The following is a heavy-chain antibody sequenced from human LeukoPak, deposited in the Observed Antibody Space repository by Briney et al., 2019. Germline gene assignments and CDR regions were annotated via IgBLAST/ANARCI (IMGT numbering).Heavy chain of an antibody. J-gene: IGHJ4*02. CDR1: GGSISSYY. V-gene: IGHV4-59*08. CDR3: ARHGLDPTRFDY. D-gene: IGHD3-9*01. CDR2: IYYSGST. Sequence: SETLSLTCTVSGGSISSYYWSWIRQPPGKGLEWIGYIYYSGSTNYNPSLKSRVTISVDTSKNQFSLELSSVTAADTAVYYCARHGLDPTRFDYWGQGTLVTVSS.